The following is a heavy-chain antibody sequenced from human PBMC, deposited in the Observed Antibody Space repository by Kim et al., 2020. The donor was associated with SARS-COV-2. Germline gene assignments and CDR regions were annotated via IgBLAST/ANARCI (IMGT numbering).Heavy chain of an antibody. D-gene: IGHD2-15*01. CDR3: AAERGYCSGGSCLYDYYYYGMDV. CDR1: GFTFTSSA. CDR2: IVVGSGNT. Sequence: SVKVSCKASGFTFTSSAMQWVRQARGQRLEWIGWIVVGSGNTNYAQKFQERVTITRDMSTSTAYMELSSLRSEDTAVYYCAAERGYCSGGSCLYDYYYYGMDVWGQGTTVTVSS. J-gene: IGHJ6*02. V-gene: IGHV1-58*02.